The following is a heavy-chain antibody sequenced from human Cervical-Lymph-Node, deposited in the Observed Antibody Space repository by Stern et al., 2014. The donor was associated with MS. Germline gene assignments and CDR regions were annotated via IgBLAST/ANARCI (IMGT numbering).Heavy chain of an antibody. D-gene: IGHD5-18*01. Sequence: QLQLQESGPGLVKPSETLSLTCTVSGGSISSYYWSWIRQTPGKGLEWIGYIYYSGSTNYNPSLKSRVTISVDTSKNQFSLKLSSVTAADTAVYYCARAGVVKGYSYGYRFDYWGQGTLVTVSS. CDR2: IYYSGST. V-gene: IGHV4-59*01. CDR1: GGSISSYY. CDR3: ARAGVVKGYSYGYRFDY. J-gene: IGHJ4*02.